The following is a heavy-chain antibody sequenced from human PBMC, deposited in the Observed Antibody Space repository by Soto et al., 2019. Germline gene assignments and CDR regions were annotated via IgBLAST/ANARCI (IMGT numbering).Heavy chain of an antibody. CDR3: ARDGSTSWYSYDYHGMDV. V-gene: IGHV3-7*05. Sequence: EVQLVESGGGLVQPGGSLRLSCAASGFTFRTYWLSWVRQVPGKGLEWVANINLDGSEKNYVDSVKGRFTISRDNARNSLYLQMSSLTPEDTALYYCARDGSTSWYSYDYHGMDVWGQGTTVTVSS. J-gene: IGHJ6*02. CDR2: INLDGSEK. D-gene: IGHD5-18*01. CDR1: GFTFRTYW.